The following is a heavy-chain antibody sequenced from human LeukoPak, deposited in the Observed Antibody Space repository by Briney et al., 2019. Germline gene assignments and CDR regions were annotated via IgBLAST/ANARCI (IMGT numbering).Heavy chain of an antibody. CDR1: GFTFNSYS. CDR2: ISSSNYI. CDR3: ARDGLYCSSTNCYFDY. V-gene: IGHV3-21*01. J-gene: IGHJ4*02. Sequence: PGGSLMLSCAASGFTFNSYSMNWVRQAPGKGLEWVSSISSSNYIHYADSVKGRFTISRDNAKNSLYLQMNSLRAEDTAVYYCARDGLYCSSTNCYFDYWGQGTLVTVSS. D-gene: IGHD2-2*01.